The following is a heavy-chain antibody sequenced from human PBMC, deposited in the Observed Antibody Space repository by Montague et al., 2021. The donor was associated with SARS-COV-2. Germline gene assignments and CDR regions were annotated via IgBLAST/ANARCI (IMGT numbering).Heavy chain of an antibody. J-gene: IGHJ6*02. Sequence: SETLSLTCTVSGGSINNYYWGWIRQPPGRGLEWIGYIYYSGSTEYIPSLKSRVTMSIDTSKNQFSLRLNSVTAADTAVYFCARTTYFDLASIYYYGMDVWGQGTTVTVSS. V-gene: IGHV4-59*08. CDR1: GGSINNYY. CDR2: IYYSGST. CDR3: ARTTYFDLASIYYYGMDV. D-gene: IGHD3-9*01.